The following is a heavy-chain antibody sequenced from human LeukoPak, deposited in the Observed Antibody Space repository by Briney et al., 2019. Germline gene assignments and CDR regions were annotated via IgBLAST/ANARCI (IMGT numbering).Heavy chain of an antibody. V-gene: IGHV4-34*01. Sequence: ASETLSLTCAVYGGSFSGYYWSWIRQPPGKGLEWIGEINHSGSTNYNPSLKSRVTISVDTSKNQFSLKLSSVTAADTAVYYCARAATDERVVVPAAVDYWGQGTLVTVSP. J-gene: IGHJ4*02. CDR1: GGSFSGYY. CDR2: INHSGST. D-gene: IGHD2-2*01. CDR3: ARAATDERVVVPAAVDY.